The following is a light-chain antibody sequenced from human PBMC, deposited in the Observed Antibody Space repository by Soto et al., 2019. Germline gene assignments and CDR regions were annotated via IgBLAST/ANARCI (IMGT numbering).Light chain of an antibody. CDR3: LQHNSYPPWT. CDR1: QAISNY. CDR2: AAS. V-gene: IGKV1-17*03. J-gene: IGKJ1*01. Sequence: DIQMTQSPSSLFASVGDRVTVTCRASQAISNYLAWFQQKPGQVPKRLIYAASTLQSGVPSRFSGSGSGTEFTLTISSLQPEDFATYYCLQHNSYPPWTFGQGTKVDIK.